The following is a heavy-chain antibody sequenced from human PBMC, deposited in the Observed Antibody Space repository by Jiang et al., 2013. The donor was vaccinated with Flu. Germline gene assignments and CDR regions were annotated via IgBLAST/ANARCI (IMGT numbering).Heavy chain of an antibody. CDR2: TYYRSKWYN. Sequence: SQTLSLTCAISGDSVSNNNLAWNWIRQSPSRGLEWLGRTYYRSKWYNDYTVSVKSRITINPDTSKNQFSLQLNSVTPEDTAVYYCVRQEGAFDIWGQGTMVTVSS. CDR3: VRQEGAFDI. CDR1: GDSVSNNNLA. V-gene: IGHV6-1*01. J-gene: IGHJ3*02.